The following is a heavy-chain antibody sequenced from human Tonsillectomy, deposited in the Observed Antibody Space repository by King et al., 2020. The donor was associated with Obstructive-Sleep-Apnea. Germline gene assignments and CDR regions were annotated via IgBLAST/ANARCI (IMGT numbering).Heavy chain of an antibody. D-gene: IGHD2-15*01. CDR3: AREGLGYCSGGSCLYQYGMDV. CDR1: GYTFTIYA. V-gene: IGHV7-4-1*02. CDR2: INTNTGNP. J-gene: IGHJ6*02. Sequence: QLVQSGSELKKPGASVRVSCKASGYTFTIYAMNWVRQAPGQGLEWMGWINTNTGNPTYAQGFTGRFFFSLDTSVSTAYLQISSLKAEDTAVYYCAREGLGYCSGGSCLYQYGMDVWGQGTTVTVSS.